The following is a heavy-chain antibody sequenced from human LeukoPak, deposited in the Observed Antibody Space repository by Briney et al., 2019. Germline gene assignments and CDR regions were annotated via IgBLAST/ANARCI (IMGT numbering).Heavy chain of an antibody. CDR2: IYYSGST. CDR3: ARDLLYCGGDCGFDP. CDR1: GGSISSGDYY. J-gene: IGHJ5*02. Sequence: SETLSLTCTVSGGSISSGDYYWSWIRQPLGKGLEWIGNIYYSGSTYYNPSLKSRVTISVDTSKNQFSLKLSSVTAADTAVYYCARDLLYCGGDCGFDPWGQGTLVTVSS. D-gene: IGHD2-21*01. V-gene: IGHV4-30-4*08.